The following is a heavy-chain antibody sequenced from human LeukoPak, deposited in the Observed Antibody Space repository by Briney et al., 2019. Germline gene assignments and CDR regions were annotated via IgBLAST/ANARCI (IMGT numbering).Heavy chain of an antibody. CDR1: GYTFTSYY. D-gene: IGHD2-2*01. J-gene: IGHJ5*02. Sequence: ASVKVSCKXSGYTFTSYYMHWVRQAPGQGLERMGIINPSGGSTSYAQKFQGRVTMTRDTSTSTVYMELSSLRSEDTAVYYCAREGGYCSSTSCYGWFDPWGQGTLVTVSS. V-gene: IGHV1-46*03. CDR3: AREGGYCSSTSCYGWFDP. CDR2: INPSGGST.